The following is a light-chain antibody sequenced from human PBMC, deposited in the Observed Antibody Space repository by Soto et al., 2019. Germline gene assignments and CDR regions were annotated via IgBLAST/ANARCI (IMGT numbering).Light chain of an antibody. CDR2: DAS. Sequence: EIVLTQSPATLSLSPGERATLYCRASQSVSRYLAWYQQKPGQAPRLLIYDASNRATGIPARFSGSGSGTDFTLTISSLEPEDVAVYYCQQRSNWLTFGQGTRLEIK. CDR1: QSVSRY. CDR3: QQRSNWLT. V-gene: IGKV3-11*01. J-gene: IGKJ5*01.